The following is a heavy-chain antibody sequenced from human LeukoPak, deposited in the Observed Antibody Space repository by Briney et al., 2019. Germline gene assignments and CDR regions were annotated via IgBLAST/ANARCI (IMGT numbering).Heavy chain of an antibody. CDR3: ARDRVRGTTVVTFDY. Sequence: SETLSLTCTVSGGSISSYYWSWVGQPAGKGREGIGRIYTSGSTNYNPSLKSRVTMSVDTSKNQFSLKLSSVTAADTAVYYCARDRVRGTTVVTFDYWGQGTLVTVSS. V-gene: IGHV4-4*07. D-gene: IGHD4-23*01. CDR1: GGSISSYY. CDR2: IYTSGST. J-gene: IGHJ4*02.